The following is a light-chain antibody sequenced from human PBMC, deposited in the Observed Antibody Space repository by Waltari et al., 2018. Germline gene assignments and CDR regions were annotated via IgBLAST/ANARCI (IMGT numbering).Light chain of an antibody. CDR3: QQRSNWPPIT. J-gene: IGKJ5*01. CDR1: QSVGSE. V-gene: IGKV3-11*01. CDR2: DAS. Sequence: EVVLTQSPATLSLSPGERATLSCRASQSVGSELAWYQQKAGQAPRLLIYDASNRATGISDRFSGSGSVTDFALTISSLEPEDVAVYFCQQRSNWPPITFGQGTRLEIK.